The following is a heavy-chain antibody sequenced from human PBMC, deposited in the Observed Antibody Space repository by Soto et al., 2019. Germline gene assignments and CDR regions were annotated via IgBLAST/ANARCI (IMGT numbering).Heavy chain of an antibody. V-gene: IGHV1-69*13. J-gene: IGHJ6*02. D-gene: IGHD5-18*01. CDR2: IIPIFGTA. CDR3: ARDMTAMIDYYYYYGMDV. CDR1: GGTFSSYA. Sequence: GASVKVSCKASGGTFSSYAINWVRQATGQGLEWMGGIIPIFGTANYAQKFQGRVTITADESTSTAYMELSSLRSEDTAVYYCARDMTAMIDYYYYYGMDVWGQGATVTVSS.